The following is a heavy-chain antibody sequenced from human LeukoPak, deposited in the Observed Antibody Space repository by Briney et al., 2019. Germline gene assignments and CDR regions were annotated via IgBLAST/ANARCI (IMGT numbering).Heavy chain of an antibody. CDR3: ARSIVVVTAMGNWFDP. V-gene: IGHV1-2*02. J-gene: IGHJ5*02. CDR1: GYTFTGNY. CDR2: INPNSGGT. D-gene: IGHD2-21*02. Sequence: ASVKVSCKASGYTFTGNYMHWVRQAPGQGLEWMGWINPNSGGTNYAQKFQGRVTITADESTSTAYMELSSLRSEDTAVYYCARSIVVVTAMGNWFDPWGQGTLVTVSS.